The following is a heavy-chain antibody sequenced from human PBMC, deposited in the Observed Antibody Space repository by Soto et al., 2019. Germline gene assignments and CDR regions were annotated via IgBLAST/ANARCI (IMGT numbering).Heavy chain of an antibody. V-gene: IGHV4-61*01. D-gene: IGHD2-15*01. CDR1: GGSVSSGSYY. J-gene: IGHJ3*02. CDR2: IYYSGST. Sequence: QVQLQESGPGLVKPSETLSLTCTVSGGSVSSGSYYWSWIRQPPGKGLEWIGYIYYSGSTNYNPSLKSRVPLPVDTPKNQSSLQRSSVTAADTAVYYCARGSCPSDAFDIWGQGTMFTVSS. CDR3: ARGSCPSDAFDI.